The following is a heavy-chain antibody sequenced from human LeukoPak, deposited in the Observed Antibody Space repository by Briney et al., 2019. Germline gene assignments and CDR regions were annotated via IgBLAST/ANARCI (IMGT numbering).Heavy chain of an antibody. J-gene: IGHJ6*02. Sequence: SVKVSCKASGGTFSSYTISWVRQAPGQGLEWMGGIIPIFGTANYAQKFQGRVTITADESTSTAYMELSSLRSEDTAVYYCARGRYSSSINSMDVWGQGTTVTVSS. V-gene: IGHV1-69*13. D-gene: IGHD6-6*01. CDR2: IIPIFGTA. CDR1: GGTFSSYT. CDR3: ARGRYSSSINSMDV.